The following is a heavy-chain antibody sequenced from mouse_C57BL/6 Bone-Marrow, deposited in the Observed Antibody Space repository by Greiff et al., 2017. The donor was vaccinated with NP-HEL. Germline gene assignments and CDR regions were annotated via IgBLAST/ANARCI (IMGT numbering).Heavy chain of an antibody. CDR1: GYAFSSSW. Sequence: QVQLQQSGPELVKPGASVKISCKASGYAFSSSWMNWVKQRPGQGLEWIGRIHPSDSDTNYNQKFKGKATLTVDKSSSTAYMQLSSLTSEDSAVYYCAIWTLGLRHGWFAYWGQGTLVTVSA. V-gene: IGHV1-74*01. CDR2: IHPSDSDT. CDR3: AIWTLGLRHGWFAY. J-gene: IGHJ3*01. D-gene: IGHD2-4*01.